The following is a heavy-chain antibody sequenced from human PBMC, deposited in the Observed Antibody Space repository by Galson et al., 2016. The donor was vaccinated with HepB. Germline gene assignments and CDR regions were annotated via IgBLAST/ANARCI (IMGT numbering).Heavy chain of an antibody. V-gene: IGHV3-33*01. CDR2: IGYNGDII. CDR3: ARDRDTVIPYWYFDL. D-gene: IGHD5-18*01. Sequence: SLRLSCAASGFTFRIHGINWVRQAPGKGPEWVAFIGYNGDIIKYADSVKGRFSISRDNAKNTVYLQMSSLRVQDTAIYYCARDRDTVIPYWYFDLWGHGTLVTVSS. CDR1: GFTFRIHG. J-gene: IGHJ2*01.